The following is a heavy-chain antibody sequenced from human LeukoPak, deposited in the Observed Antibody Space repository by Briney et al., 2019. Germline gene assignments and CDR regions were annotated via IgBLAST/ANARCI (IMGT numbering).Heavy chain of an antibody. CDR2: INPNSGGT. D-gene: IGHD3-16*02. CDR3: ASAKYLWGTYRYTNAFDI. J-gene: IGHJ3*02. CDR1: GYTFTVYY. Sequence: ASVKVSCKTSGYTFTVYYIHWVRQAPGKGLEWMGWINPNSGGTNFAQKFQGRVTMTRDTSTSTVYMELSSLRSEDTAVYYCASAKYLWGTYRYTNAFDIWGQGTMVTVSS. V-gene: IGHV1-2*02.